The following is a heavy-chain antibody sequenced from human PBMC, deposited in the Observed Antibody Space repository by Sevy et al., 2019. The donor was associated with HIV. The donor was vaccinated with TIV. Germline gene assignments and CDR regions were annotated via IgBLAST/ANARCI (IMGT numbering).Heavy chain of an antibody. CDR1: GYTFTGYY. J-gene: IGHJ4*02. V-gene: IGHV1-2*02. CDR3: SRSVYGSGTYLNDY. Sequence: ASVKVSCKASGYTFTGYYIHWVRQAHGQGLEWMGWINPNGGGTNYAQKFQGRVTMTGDTSISTAYMDLTRLRSDDTAVYYCSRSVYGSGTYLNDYWGQGTLVTVSS. D-gene: IGHD3-10*01. CDR2: INPNGGGT.